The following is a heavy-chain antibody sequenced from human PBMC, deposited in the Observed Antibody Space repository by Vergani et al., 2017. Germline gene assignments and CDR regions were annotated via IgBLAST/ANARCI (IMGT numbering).Heavy chain of an antibody. CDR2: VYYNGST. V-gene: IGHV4-39*07. Sequence: QLQLQESGPGLVKPSETLCLTCIVSGDSINNGNYSWGWIRQPPGKGLEWIGSVYYNGSTYYNPSLKSRVTTSVDASKNQFSLKLSSVTAADTAVYYCARXVDYDNTGYYEDYWGQGIMVTVSS. CDR1: GDSINNGNYS. CDR3: ARXVDYDNTGYYEDY. J-gene: IGHJ4*02. D-gene: IGHD3-22*01.